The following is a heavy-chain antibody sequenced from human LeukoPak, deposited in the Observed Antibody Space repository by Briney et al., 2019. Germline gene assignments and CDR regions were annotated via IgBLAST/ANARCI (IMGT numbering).Heavy chain of an antibody. J-gene: IGHJ5*02. V-gene: IGHV4-30-4*01. Sequence: SSETLSLTCTVSGGSISSGDYYWSWIRQPPGKGLEWIGYIYYSGSTYYNPSLKGRVTISVDTSKNQFSLKLSSVTAADTAVYYCARGGGGYCSSTSCHAAWFDPWGQGTLVTVSS. D-gene: IGHD2-2*01. CDR2: IYYSGST. CDR3: ARGGGGYCSSTSCHAAWFDP. CDR1: GGSISSGDYY.